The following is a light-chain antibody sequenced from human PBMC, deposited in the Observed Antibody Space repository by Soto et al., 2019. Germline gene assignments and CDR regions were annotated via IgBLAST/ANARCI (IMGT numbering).Light chain of an antibody. CDR3: SSYSSSATLYV. CDR2: GVT. J-gene: IGLJ1*01. CDR1: SSDIGGYNY. Sequence: QSALTQPASVSGSPGQSITISCTGTSSDIGGYNYVSWYQQHPGKAPKLMIYGVTNRPSGVSNRFSGSESGNTASLTISGLQAEDEADYYCSSYSSSATLYVFGTGTKVTVL. V-gene: IGLV2-14*01.